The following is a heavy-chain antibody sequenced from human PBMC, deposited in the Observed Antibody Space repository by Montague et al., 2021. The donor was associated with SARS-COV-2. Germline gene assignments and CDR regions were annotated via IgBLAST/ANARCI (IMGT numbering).Heavy chain of an antibody. D-gene: IGHD3-9*01. Sequence: SETLSLTCTVSGGSISSSSYYWGWIRQPPGKGLEWIGSIYYSGSTYYNPSLKSRVTISVDTSKNQFSLKPSSVTAADTAVYYCARHDDILATYYYYYGMDVWGQGTTVTVSS. CDR2: IYYSGST. J-gene: IGHJ6*02. CDR3: ARHDDILATYYYYYGMDV. V-gene: IGHV4-39*01. CDR1: GGSISSSSYY.